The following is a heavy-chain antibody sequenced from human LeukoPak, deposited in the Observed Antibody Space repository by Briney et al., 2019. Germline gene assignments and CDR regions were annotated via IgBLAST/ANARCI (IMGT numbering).Heavy chain of an antibody. Sequence: ASVKVSCKVSGYTLTELSMHWVRQAPGKGLEWMGGFDPEDGETIYAQKFQGRVTMTEDTSTDTAYMELSSLRSEDTTVYYCATRSSGWYEDFQHWGQGTLVTVSS. CDR1: GYTLTELS. J-gene: IGHJ1*01. CDR3: ATRSSGWYEDFQH. V-gene: IGHV1-24*01. D-gene: IGHD6-19*01. CDR2: FDPEDGET.